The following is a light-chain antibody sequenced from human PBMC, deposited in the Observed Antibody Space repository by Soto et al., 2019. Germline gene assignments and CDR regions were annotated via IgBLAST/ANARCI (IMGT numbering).Light chain of an antibody. CDR3: VLYMGSGISV. J-gene: IGLJ2*01. Sequence: QAVVTQEPSFSVSPGGTVTLTCGLNSGSVSTSYYPSWYQQTPGQAPRTLIYSTNTRSSGVPDRFSGSILGNKAALTITGAQADDESDYYCVLYMGSGISVFDGGTKVTVL. CDR1: SGSVSTSYY. V-gene: IGLV8-61*01. CDR2: STN.